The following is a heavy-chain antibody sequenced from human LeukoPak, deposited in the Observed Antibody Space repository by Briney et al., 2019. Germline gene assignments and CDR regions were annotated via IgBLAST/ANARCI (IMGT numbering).Heavy chain of an antibody. J-gene: IGHJ4*02. CDR2: ISHTGDNT. V-gene: IGHV3-23*01. Sequence: GGSLRLSCAASGFTFSSYGTSWVRQAPGKGLEWVSTISHTGDNTYYADSVKGRFSISRDNAKNSLYLQMNSLRAEDTAVYYCARELVVVTANADNWGQGTLVTVSS. D-gene: IGHD2-15*01. CDR1: GFTFSSYG. CDR3: ARELVVVTANADN.